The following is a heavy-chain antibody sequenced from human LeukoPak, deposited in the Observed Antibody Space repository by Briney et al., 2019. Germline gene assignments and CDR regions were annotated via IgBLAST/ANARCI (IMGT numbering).Heavy chain of an antibody. V-gene: IGHV3-30*18. D-gene: IGHD2-21*02. CDR1: GFTFSNYG. J-gene: IGHJ4*02. Sequence: GGSLRLSCAASGFTFSNYGMHWVRQAPGKGLEWVVVISHDGSNNNYADSVKGRFTISRDNSKNTLYLQINSLRAEDTAVYYCAKSAVRGLPVLGNWGQGTLVTVSS. CDR3: AKSAVRGLPVLGN. CDR2: ISHDGSNN.